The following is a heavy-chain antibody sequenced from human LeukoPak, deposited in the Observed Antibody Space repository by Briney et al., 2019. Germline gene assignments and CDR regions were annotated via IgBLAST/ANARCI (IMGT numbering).Heavy chain of an antibody. CDR2: IYTSGST. CDR3: AREYSSSWSHYYYYYYMDV. Sequence: SETLSLTCTVSDGSISSYYWSWIRQPAGKGLEWIGRIYTSGSTNYNPSLKSRVTMSVDTSKNQFSLKLSSVTAADTAVYYCAREYSSSWSHYYYYYYMDVWGKGTTVTVSS. J-gene: IGHJ6*03. D-gene: IGHD6-13*01. CDR1: DGSISSYY. V-gene: IGHV4-4*07.